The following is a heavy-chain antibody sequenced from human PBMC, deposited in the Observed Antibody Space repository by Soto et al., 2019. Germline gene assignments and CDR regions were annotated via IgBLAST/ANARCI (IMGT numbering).Heavy chain of an antibody. CDR3: ARLETRGSSARLDY. CDR1: GFTFSTST. CDR2: IPYDGSSQ. D-gene: IGHD3-3*01. V-gene: IGHV3-30-3*01. Sequence: QVHLVESGGGVVQPGRSPRLSCAASGFTFSTSTMHWVRQAPGKGLEWVAVIPYDGSSQYYADSVKGRFTISRDNSKITLYLQVNNLRPEDTAIYYCARLETRGSSARLDYWGQGTLVTVSS. J-gene: IGHJ4*02.